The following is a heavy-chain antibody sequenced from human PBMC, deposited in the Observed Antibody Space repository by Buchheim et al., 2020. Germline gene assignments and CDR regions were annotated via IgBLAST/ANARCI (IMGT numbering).Heavy chain of an antibody. CDR3: AKKYSGSYYFDY. V-gene: IGHV3-23*01. J-gene: IGHJ4*01. CDR1: GFTFSSYA. D-gene: IGHD1-26*01. CDR2: VSGSGGST. Sequence: EVQLLESGGGLVQPGGSLRLSCAASGFTFSSYAMSWVRQAPGKGLEWVSGVSGSGGSTNYAESVKGRFTISRNNSKNTLHLQINNLRAEDTAVYYCAKKYSGSYYFDYWGHGTL.